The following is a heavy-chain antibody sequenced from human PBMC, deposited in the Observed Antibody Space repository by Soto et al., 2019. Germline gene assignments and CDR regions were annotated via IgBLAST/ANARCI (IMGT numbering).Heavy chain of an antibody. CDR3: AYGPLPKFDY. CDR2: IYYSGST. J-gene: IGHJ4*02. Sequence: PSETLSLTCTVSGASISSSSFYWGWIRQPPGKGLEWIGYIYYSGSTYYNPSLKSRVTISVDTSKNQFSLKLSSVTAADTAVYYCAYGPLPKFDYWGQGTLVTVSS. V-gene: IGHV4-30-4*08. CDR1: GASISSSSFY. D-gene: IGHD4-17*01.